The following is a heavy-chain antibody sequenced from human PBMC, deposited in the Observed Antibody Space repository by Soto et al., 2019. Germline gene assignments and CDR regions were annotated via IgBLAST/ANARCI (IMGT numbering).Heavy chain of an antibody. Sequence: QEQLVESGGGLVKPGGSLRLSCAASGFTFRDYYMSWIRQAPGKGLELVSYLSSRGGTIYYADSVKGRFTISKDNAKNSLYLQMDSMRAEETAVYYCARAVATYYYYGMDVWGQGTTVTVSS. J-gene: IGHJ6*02. D-gene: IGHD5-12*01. CDR2: LSSRGGTI. CDR3: ARAVATYYYYGMDV. CDR1: GFTFRDYY. V-gene: IGHV3-11*01.